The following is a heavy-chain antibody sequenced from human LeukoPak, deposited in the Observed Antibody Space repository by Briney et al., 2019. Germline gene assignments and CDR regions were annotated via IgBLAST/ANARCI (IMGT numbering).Heavy chain of an antibody. J-gene: IGHJ4*02. Sequence: PGGSLRLSCAASGFTFSSYGMHWVRQAPGKGLEWVAFIRYDGSNKYYADSVKGRFTISRDNSKNTLYLQMNSLRAEDTAVYYCTTVYSGYDDYWGQGTLVTVSS. V-gene: IGHV3-30*02. CDR3: TTVYSGYDDY. CDR1: GFTFSSYG. CDR2: IRYDGSNK. D-gene: IGHD5-12*01.